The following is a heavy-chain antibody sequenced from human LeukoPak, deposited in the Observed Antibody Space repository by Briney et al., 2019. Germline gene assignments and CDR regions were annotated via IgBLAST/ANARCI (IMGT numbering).Heavy chain of an antibody. CDR3: ARANYIYGSFFY. CDR1: GGSIDDYH. J-gene: IGHJ4*02. Sequence: SETLSLTCTVSGGSIDDYHWSWIRQPAGKGLEWIGRVYTSGSTNYNPSLKSRVTMSLDTSKNQFSLRLRSLTAADTAVYYCARANYIYGSFFYWGQGTLVTISS. CDR2: VYTSGST. D-gene: IGHD5-18*01. V-gene: IGHV4-4*07.